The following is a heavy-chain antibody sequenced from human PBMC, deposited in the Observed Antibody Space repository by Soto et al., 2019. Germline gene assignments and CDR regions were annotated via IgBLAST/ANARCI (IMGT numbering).Heavy chain of an antibody. J-gene: IGHJ4*02. V-gene: IGHV3-23*01. CDR3: AKFFVETGGSSGWPWSFHF. D-gene: IGHD6-25*01. CDR2: ISGTAGTT. CDR1: GLTFSSYA. Sequence: EVQLLESGGGLVQPGGSLRLSCAASGLTFSSYALSWVRQAPGKGLEWVSAISGTAGTTYYADSVKGRFTISRDNSRNTLHLQMNSLRAEDTAIYYCAKFFVETGGSSGWPWSFHFWGQGTLVTVSS.